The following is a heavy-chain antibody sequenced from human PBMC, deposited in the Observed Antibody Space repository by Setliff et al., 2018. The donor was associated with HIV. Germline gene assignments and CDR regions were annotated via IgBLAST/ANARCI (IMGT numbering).Heavy chain of an antibody. J-gene: IGHJ4*02. V-gene: IGHV3-7*01. Sequence: SGGSLRLSCAASGFSFGSYWMSWVRQAPGKGLEWVANVKQDGSDKYYVDSVKGRFTISRDNAKNSLYLQMNSLRAEDTAVYYCARFRLYHYCNKVDYWGQGTLVTVSS. CDR2: VKQDGSDK. CDR1: GFSFGSYW. D-gene: IGHD4-4*01. CDR3: ARFRLYHYCNKVDY.